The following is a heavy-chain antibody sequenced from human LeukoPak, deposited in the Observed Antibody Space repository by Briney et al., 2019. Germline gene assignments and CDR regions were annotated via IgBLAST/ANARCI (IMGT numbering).Heavy chain of an antibody. CDR1: GFTFSNYA. D-gene: IGHD4-11*01. J-gene: IGHJ4*02. Sequence: PGGSLRLSCAASGFTFSNYAMSRVRQAPGKGLEWVSAISGSGGSTYYADSVKGRFTISRDNSKNTLYLQMNSLRAEDTAVYYCAPRRSVSRSNPHRFDYWGQGTLVTVSS. V-gene: IGHV3-23*01. CDR3: APRRSVSRSNPHRFDY. CDR2: ISGSGGST.